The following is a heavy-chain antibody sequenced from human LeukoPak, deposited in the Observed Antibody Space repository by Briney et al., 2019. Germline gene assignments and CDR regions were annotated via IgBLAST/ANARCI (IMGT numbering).Heavy chain of an antibody. V-gene: IGHV3-30*02. CDR2: VRYDGSQK. J-gene: IGHJ4*02. CDR3: AKGGARLHSYYFDY. CDR1: GFTFSSYD. D-gene: IGHD1-26*01. Sequence: GGSLRLSCAASGFTFSSYDMYWVRQAPGKGLDWVAFVRYDGSQKYYADSVKGRFTLSRDNSENTLYLQMNSLRAEDTAVFYCAKGGARLHSYYFDYWGQGTLVTVSS.